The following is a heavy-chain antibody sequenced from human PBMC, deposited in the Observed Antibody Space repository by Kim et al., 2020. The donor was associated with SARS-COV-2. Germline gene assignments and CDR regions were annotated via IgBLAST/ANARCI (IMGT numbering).Heavy chain of an antibody. J-gene: IGHJ3*02. V-gene: IGHV3-53*01. CDR3: AREEPGFGAFDI. D-gene: IGHD3-16*01. Sequence: YYADSVKGRFTISRDNSKNTLYLQMNSLRAEDTAVYYCAREEPGFGAFDIWGQGTMVTVSS.